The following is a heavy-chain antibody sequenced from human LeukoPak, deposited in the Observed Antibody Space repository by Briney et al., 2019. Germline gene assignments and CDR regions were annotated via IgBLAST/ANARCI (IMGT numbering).Heavy chain of an antibody. CDR3: ARQPIGPYYFDY. D-gene: IGHD1-14*01. CDR2: IYNGGSA. J-gene: IGHJ4*02. CDR1: GASVSNYY. Sequence: PSETLSLTCTVSGASVSNYYWSWIRQPAGKGLEWIGRIYNGGSANYSPSLQSRISMSVDTSKNQFSLRLKSVTAADTAEYYCARQPIGPYYFDYWGQGTLVTVSS. V-gene: IGHV4-4*07.